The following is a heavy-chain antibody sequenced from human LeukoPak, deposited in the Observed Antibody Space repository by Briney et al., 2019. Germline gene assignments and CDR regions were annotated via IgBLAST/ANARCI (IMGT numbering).Heavy chain of an antibody. V-gene: IGHV4-61*08. Sequence: SETLSLTCTVSGGSISSGGYSWSWIRQHPGKGLEWIGYIYYSGSTNYNPSLKSRVTISVDTSKNQFSLKLSPVTAADTAVYYCARLVSEGAYYFDYWGQGTLVTVSS. CDR3: ARLVSEGAYYFDY. CDR1: GGSISSGGYS. J-gene: IGHJ4*02. CDR2: IYYSGST. D-gene: IGHD1-26*01.